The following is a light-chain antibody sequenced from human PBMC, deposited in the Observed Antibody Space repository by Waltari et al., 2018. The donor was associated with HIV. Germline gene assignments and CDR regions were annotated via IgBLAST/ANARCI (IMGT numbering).Light chain of an antibody. J-gene: IGKJ5*01. Sequence: DIEMTQSPSSLSASVGDRVTITCRASQEIGHSLAWSQQKPGQAPTVLIAAASTVHLGVPSRLSGSGSGTEFTLTISNLQPEDVAIYFCHRYNSVPITFGQGTRLEIQ. V-gene: IGKV1-27*01. CDR3: HRYNSVPIT. CDR2: AAS. CDR1: QEIGHS.